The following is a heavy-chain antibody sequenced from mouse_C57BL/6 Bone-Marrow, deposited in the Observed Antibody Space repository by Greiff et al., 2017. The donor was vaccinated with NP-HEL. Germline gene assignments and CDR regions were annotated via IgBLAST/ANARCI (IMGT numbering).Heavy chain of an antibody. CDR2: IRSKSNNYAT. V-gene: IGHV10-1*01. D-gene: IGHD1-1*01. CDR3: VTTTTVVRYAMDY. J-gene: IGHJ4*01. Sequence: EVQVVESGGGLVQPKGSLKLSCAASGFSFNTYAMNWVRQAPGKGLEWVARIRSKSNNYATYYADSVKDRFTISRDDSESMLYLQMNNLKTEDTAMYYCVTTTTVVRYAMDYWGQGTSVTVSS. CDR1: GFSFNTYA.